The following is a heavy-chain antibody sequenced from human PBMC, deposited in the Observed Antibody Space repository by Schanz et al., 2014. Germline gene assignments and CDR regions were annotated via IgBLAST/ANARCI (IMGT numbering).Heavy chain of an antibody. V-gene: IGHV1-18*01. CDR1: GYTFTTYD. J-gene: IGHJ6*02. Sequence: QVQLVQSGAEVKKPGASVKVSCKASGYTFTTYDINWVRQATGQGREWMGWISAYSGNSKYAQKLQGRVTMTTDTSTNTAYMELRSLTSDDTAVYYCARFNSGSHSPPYYYYGMDVWGQGTTVTVSS. D-gene: IGHD1-26*01. CDR3: ARFNSGSHSPPYYYYGMDV. CDR2: ISAYSGNS.